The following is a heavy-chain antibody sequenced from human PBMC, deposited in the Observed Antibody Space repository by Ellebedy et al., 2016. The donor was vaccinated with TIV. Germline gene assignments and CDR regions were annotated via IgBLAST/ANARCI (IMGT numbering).Heavy chain of an antibody. Sequence: SETLSLTXAVYGGSFSGYYWSWIRQPPGKGLEWIGEINHSGSTNYNPSLKSRVTISVDTSKNQFSLKLSSVTAADTAVYYCARWVLLWFGEGNWFDPWGQGTLVTVSS. CDR3: ARWVLLWFGEGNWFDP. CDR1: GGSFSGYY. J-gene: IGHJ5*02. V-gene: IGHV4-34*01. CDR2: INHSGST. D-gene: IGHD3-10*01.